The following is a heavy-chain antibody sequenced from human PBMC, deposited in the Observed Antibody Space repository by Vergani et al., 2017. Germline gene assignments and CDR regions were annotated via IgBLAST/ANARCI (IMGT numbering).Heavy chain of an antibody. J-gene: IGHJ5*01. D-gene: IGHD3-10*01. CDR2: MFHTGEA. V-gene: IGHV4-38-2*02. CDR3: GVIMVRSPRPDNWFDS. Sequence: QIQLQESGPGLVKHSETLSLTCSVSGYSISRGFYWAWIRQTPEKGLEWIGGMFHTGEASNSPSLQSRVALSMDTSKNQFSLQLTSVTAADTAVYFCGVIMVRSPRPDNWFDSWVRGTLVTVSS. CDR1: GYSISRGFY.